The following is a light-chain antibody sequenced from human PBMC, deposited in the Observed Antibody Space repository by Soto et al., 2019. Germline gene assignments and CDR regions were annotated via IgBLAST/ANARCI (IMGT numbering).Light chain of an antibody. J-gene: IGKJ3*01. CDR2: GVS. Sequence: EIVLTQSPGTLSLSPGERATLSCRASETVSSTYLAWYQQKPGQSPRLLIYGVSSRATGIPDRFSGSGSGAELTLTINRVEPEDFAVYYCQQYGAGFTFGPGTRVDIK. CDR1: ETVSSTY. V-gene: IGKV3-20*01. CDR3: QQYGAGFT.